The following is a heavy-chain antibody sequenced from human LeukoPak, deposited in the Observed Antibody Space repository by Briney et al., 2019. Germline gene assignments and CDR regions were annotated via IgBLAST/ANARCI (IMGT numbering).Heavy chain of an antibody. CDR1: GGSITSTNY. J-gene: IGHJ4*02. V-gene: IGHV4-4*02. CDR2: VNLQGST. CDR3: AREGGPYRPLDY. Sequence: SETLSLTCGVSGGSITSTNYWTWVRRPPGKGLEWIGEVNLQGSTNYTPSLMGRVAISVDMSENHISLQWTSVTAADTAVYYCAREGGPYRPLDYSGQGTLVTVSS.